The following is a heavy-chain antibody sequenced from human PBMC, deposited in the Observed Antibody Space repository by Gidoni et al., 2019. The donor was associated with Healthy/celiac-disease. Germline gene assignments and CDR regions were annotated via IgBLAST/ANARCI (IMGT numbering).Heavy chain of an antibody. V-gene: IGHV4-59*01. J-gene: IGHJ6*03. CDR2: IYYSGST. CDR1: GGSISSYY. D-gene: IGHD2-21*01. CDR3: ARDAEFASGYYYMDV. Sequence: QVQLQESGPGLVKPSETLSLTCTVSGGSISSYYWSWIRQPPGKGLEWIGYIYYSGSTNYNPSLKSRVTISVDTSKNQFSLKLSSVTAADTAVYYCARDAEFASGYYYMDVWGKGTTVTVSS.